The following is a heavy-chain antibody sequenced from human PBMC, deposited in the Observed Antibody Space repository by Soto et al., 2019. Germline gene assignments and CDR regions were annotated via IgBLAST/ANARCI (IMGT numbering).Heavy chain of an antibody. CDR1: GYTFTSYA. Sequence: QVQLVQSGAEVKKPGASVKVSCKASGYTFTSYAMHWVRQAPGQRLEWMGWSNAGNGNTKYSQKFQGRVTITRDTSASTAYMELSSLRSEDTAVYYCARDGYYYGSGSYYDAGYFDYWGQGTLVTVSS. CDR3: ARDGYYYGSGSYYDAGYFDY. J-gene: IGHJ4*02. CDR2: SNAGNGNT. D-gene: IGHD3-10*01. V-gene: IGHV1-3*01.